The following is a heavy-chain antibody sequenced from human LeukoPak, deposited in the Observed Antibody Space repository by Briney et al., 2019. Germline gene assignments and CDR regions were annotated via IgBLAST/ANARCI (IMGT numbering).Heavy chain of an antibody. CDR1: GGSISSYY. Sequence: SETLSLTCTVSGGSISSYYWSWIRQPAGKGLEWIGRIYTSGSTNYNPSLKSRVTMSVDTSKNQFSLKLSSVTAADTAVYYCAREWVPGTLRYFDWLSDDAFDIWGQGTMVTVSS. V-gene: IGHV4-4*07. CDR2: IYTSGST. CDR3: AREWVPGTLRYFDWLSDDAFDI. J-gene: IGHJ3*02. D-gene: IGHD3-9*01.